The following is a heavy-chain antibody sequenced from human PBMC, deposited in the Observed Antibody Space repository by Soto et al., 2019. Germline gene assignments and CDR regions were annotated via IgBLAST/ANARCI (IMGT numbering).Heavy chain of an antibody. CDR1: GGSISSSSYY. CDR3: ARQTSIAARPRGHLVDY. D-gene: IGHD6-6*01. CDR2: IYYSGST. Sequence: SETLSLTCTVSGGSISSSSYYWGWIRQPPGKGLEWIGSIYYSGSTYYNPSLKSRVTISVDTSKNQFSLKLSSVTAADTAVYYCARQTSIAARPRGHLVDYWGQGTLVTVSS. J-gene: IGHJ4*02. V-gene: IGHV4-39*01.